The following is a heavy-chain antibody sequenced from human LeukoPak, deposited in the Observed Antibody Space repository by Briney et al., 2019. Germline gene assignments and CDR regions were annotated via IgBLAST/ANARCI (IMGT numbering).Heavy chain of an antibody. V-gene: IGHV3-74*01. CDR1: GFTFSSYW. CDR2: INSDGSST. D-gene: IGHD6-19*01. Sequence: PGGSLRLSCAASGFTFSSYWMHWVRQAPGKGLVWVSRINSDGSSTSYADSVKGRFTISRDNAKNTLYLQMNSLRAEDTAVYYCAAGLNEWLRTPTPWGQGTLVTVSS. CDR3: AAGLNEWLRTPTP. J-gene: IGHJ5*02.